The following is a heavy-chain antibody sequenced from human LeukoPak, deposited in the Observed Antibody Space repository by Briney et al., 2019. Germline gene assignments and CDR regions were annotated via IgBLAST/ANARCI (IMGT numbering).Heavy chain of an antibody. V-gene: IGHV4-61*02. D-gene: IGHD2-15*01. CDR1: GGSIRSGSSS. J-gene: IGHJ4*02. CDR3: ARVYIAGYYFDY. CDR2: IYTSGST. Sequence: QVQLQESGPGLVKPSQTLSLTCTVSGGSIRSGSSSWSWIRQPAGQGLERIGRIYTSGSTNYNPSLKSRVTISVDTSKNQFSLKLSSVTAADTAVYYCARVYIAGYYFDYWGQGTLVTVSS.